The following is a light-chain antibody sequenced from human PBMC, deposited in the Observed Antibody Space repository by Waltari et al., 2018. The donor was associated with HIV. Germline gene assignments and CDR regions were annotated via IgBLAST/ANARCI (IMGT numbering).Light chain of an antibody. CDR2: AAS. V-gene: IGKV1-27*01. Sequence: DIQMTQSPSSLSASVGDRVTITCRASQDISNFLAWFQQKPGKVPKLLIYAASTWQSGVPSRFSGSGSCTDFTLTISSLQPEDVATYYCQKYNSAPRTFGGGTKVEI. CDR1: QDISNF. CDR3: QKYNSAPRT. J-gene: IGKJ4*01.